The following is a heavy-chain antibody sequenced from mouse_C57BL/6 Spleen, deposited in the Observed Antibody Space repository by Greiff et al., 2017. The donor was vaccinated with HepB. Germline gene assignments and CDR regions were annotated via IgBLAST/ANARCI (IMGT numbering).Heavy chain of an antibody. V-gene: IGHV5-16*01. D-gene: IGHD2-1*01. CDR1: GFTFSDYY. CDR2: INYDGSST. CDR3: ARGDYGNPFDY. J-gene: IGHJ2*01. Sequence: EVQLVESEGGLVQPGSSMKLSCTASGFTFSDYYMAWVRQVPEKGLEWVANINYDGSSTYYLDSLKSRFIISRDNAKNILYLQMSSLKSEDTATYYCARGDYGNPFDYWGQGTTLTVSS.